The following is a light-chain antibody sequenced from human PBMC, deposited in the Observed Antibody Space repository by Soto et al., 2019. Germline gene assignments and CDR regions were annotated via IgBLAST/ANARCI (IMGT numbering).Light chain of an antibody. V-gene: IGLV1-51*01. J-gene: IGLJ2*01. CDR3: ATWDLTLSAGVL. CDR2: DDH. CDR1: SSNIGKNS. Sequence: QSVLTQPPSVSAAPGQRVSISCSGGSSNIGKNSVSWYQQLPATAPKLLIYDDHQRPSGIPDRFSASKSGTSATLDITGLQPADEADYYCATWDLTLSAGVLFGGGTK.